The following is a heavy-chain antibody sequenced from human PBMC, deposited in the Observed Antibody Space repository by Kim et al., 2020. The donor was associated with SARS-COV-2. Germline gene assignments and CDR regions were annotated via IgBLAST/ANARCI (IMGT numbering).Heavy chain of an antibody. CDR3: ARDPSTCSSTSCSPGGYFDL. V-gene: IGHV3-7*03. D-gene: IGHD2-2*01. Sequence: GGSLRLSCAASGFTFSSYWMSWVRQAPGKGLEWVANIKQDGSEKYYVDSVKGRFTISRDNAKNSLYLQMNSLRAEDTAVYYCARDPSTCSSTSCSPGGYFDLWGRGTLVTVSS. J-gene: IGHJ2*01. CDR1: GFTFSSYW. CDR2: IKQDGSEK.